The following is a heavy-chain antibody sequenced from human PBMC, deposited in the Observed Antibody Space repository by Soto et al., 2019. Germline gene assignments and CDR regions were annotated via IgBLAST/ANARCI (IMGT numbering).Heavy chain of an antibody. D-gene: IGHD3-22*01. CDR2: ISGSGGST. Sequence: EVQLLESGGGLVQPGGSLRLSCAASGFTFSSYAMSWVRQAPGKGLEWVSAISGSGGSTYFADSVKGRFTISRDNSKSRLYLQMNSLRAEDTAVYYCAKVPTMMVVVSPSWGQGTLVAVSS. V-gene: IGHV3-23*01. J-gene: IGHJ4*02. CDR3: AKVPTMMVVVSPS. CDR1: GFTFSSYA.